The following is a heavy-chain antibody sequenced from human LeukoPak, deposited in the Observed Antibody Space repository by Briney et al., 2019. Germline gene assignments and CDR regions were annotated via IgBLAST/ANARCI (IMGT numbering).Heavy chain of an antibody. CDR1: GFTFSSYG. D-gene: IGHD3-10*01. V-gene: IGHV3-74*01. J-gene: IGHJ4*02. CDR3: ARALGSSSDY. Sequence: PGGSLRLSCVASGFTFSSYGMHWVCQAPGKGLVWVSRTNDDGSTTNYADSVKDRFTISRDNAKNTPYLQMNSLRAEDTAVYYCARALGSSSDYWGQGTLVTVAS. CDR2: TNDDGSTT.